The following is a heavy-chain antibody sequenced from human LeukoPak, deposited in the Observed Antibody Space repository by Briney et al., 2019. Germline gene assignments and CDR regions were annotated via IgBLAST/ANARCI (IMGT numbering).Heavy chain of an antibody. CDR3: ARHGGGGESYPRVFDY. CDR1: GGSISPYY. CDR2: IYYSGST. V-gene: IGHV4-59*08. D-gene: IGHD1-26*01. Sequence: SEALSLTCTVSGGSISPYYWSWIRQPPGKGLEWIGYIYYSGSTNYNPSLKSRVTISVDTSKNQFSLKLSSVTAADTAVYYCARHGGGGESYPRVFDYWGRGTLVTVSS. J-gene: IGHJ4*02.